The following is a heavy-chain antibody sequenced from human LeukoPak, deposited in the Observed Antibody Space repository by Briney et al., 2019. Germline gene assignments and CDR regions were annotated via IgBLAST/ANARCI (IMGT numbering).Heavy chain of an antibody. CDR1: GFTFSSYS. V-gene: IGHV3-48*04. CDR3: AREDGSGFDY. CDR2: ISSSGSTI. J-gene: IGHJ4*02. Sequence: GGSLRLSCAASGFTFSSYSMNWVRQAPGKGLEWVSYISSSGSTIYYADSVKGRFTISRDNAKNSLYLQMNSLRAEDTAVYYCAREDGSGFDYWGQGTLVTVSS. D-gene: IGHD5-24*01.